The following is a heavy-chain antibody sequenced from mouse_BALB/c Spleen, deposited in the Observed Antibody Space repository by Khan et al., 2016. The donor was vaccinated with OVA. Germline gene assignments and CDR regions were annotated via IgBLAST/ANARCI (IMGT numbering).Heavy chain of an antibody. Sequence: EVQLQQSGPDLVKPSQSLSLTCTVTGYSITGGYSWHWIRQFPGNQLEWMGYIHYSGSTNYNPSLKSRISITRDTSKNQFFLQLNSVTTEDTATEYCARSGTTVVAYWYFDVWGAGTTVTVSS. CDR1: GYSITGGYS. CDR2: IHYSGST. CDR3: ARSGTTVVAYWYFDV. V-gene: IGHV3-1*02. J-gene: IGHJ1*01. D-gene: IGHD1-1*01.